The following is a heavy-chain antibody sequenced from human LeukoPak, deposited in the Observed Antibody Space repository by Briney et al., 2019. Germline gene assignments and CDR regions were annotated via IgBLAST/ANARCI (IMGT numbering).Heavy chain of an antibody. CDR2: IDPSDSYT. CDR3: ARSDGYDLPDY. J-gene: IGHJ4*02. Sequence: GESLKISCRGSGYSFTSYWISWVRQMPGKGLEWMGRIDPSDSYTNYSPSFQGHVTISAGESISTAYLQWSSLKASDTAMYYCARSDGYDLPDYWGQGTLVTVSS. CDR1: GYSFTSYW. D-gene: IGHD5-12*01. V-gene: IGHV5-10-1*01.